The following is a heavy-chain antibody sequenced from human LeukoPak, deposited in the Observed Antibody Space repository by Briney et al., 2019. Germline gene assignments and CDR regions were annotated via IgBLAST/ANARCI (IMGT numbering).Heavy chain of an antibody. CDR1: GFTFSSYS. CDR3: AREGPANWGQPVYFDY. Sequence: GGSLRLSCAATGFTFSSYSMNWVRQAPGKGLEWVSSISSSSSYIYYADSVKGRFTISRDNAKNSLYLQMNSLRAEDTAVYYCAREGPANWGQPVYFDYWGQGTLVTVSS. J-gene: IGHJ4*02. D-gene: IGHD7-27*01. V-gene: IGHV3-21*01. CDR2: ISSSSSYI.